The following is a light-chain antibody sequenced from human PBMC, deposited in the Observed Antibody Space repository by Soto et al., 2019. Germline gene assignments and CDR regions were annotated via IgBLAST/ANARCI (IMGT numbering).Light chain of an antibody. V-gene: IGKV3-20*01. J-gene: IGKJ1*01. CDR1: QSVSTNY. CDR2: GAS. CDR3: QQYANSHGT. Sequence: EKVMKQSPGTLSLYPGERATLSCRASQSVSTNYVAWYQQKPGQAPRLLIYGASSRASGIPDRFRGSGSGTDLTLTISRLEPEDFAVYYCQQYANSHGTFGQGTKVDIK.